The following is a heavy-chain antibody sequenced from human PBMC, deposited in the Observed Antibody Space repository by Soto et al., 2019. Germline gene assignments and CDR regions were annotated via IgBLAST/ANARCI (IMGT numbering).Heavy chain of an antibody. CDR2: ISRDGSNA. CDR1: GFTFSSYV. Sequence: QVQLVESGGGVVQPGRSLTLSCAASGFTFSSYVIHWVRHTPDKGLEWVAFISRDGSNAYYADSVKGRFTISRDNSKNSLYLEMNSLRAEDTAVYYCARDDEGGSDCDLGYWGQGTLVTVSS. CDR3: ARDDEGGSDCDLGY. J-gene: IGHJ4*02. V-gene: IGHV3-30-3*01. D-gene: IGHD3-10*01.